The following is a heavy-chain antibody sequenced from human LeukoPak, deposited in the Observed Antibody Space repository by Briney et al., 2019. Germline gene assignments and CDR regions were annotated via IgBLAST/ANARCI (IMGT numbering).Heavy chain of an antibody. CDR2: IKQDGSEK. J-gene: IGHJ5*02. V-gene: IGHV3-7*01. D-gene: IGHD4-11*01. Sequence: GGSLRLSCAASGFSFSTYWMSWVRQTPGTGLEWVANIKQDGSEKYYVDSVKGRFTISRDNAKNSLYLQMDSLRAEDTAVYHCARDYGNYPYPEVTLDLWGQGTLVTVSS. CDR1: GFSFSTYW. CDR3: ARDYGNYPYPEVTLDL.